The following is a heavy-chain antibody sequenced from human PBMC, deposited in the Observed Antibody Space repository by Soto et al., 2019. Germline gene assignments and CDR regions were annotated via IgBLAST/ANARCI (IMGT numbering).Heavy chain of an antibody. J-gene: IGHJ6*02. CDR2: INHSGST. Sequence: SETLSLTCAVYGGSFSGYYWSWIRQPPGKGLEWIGEINHSGSTNYNPSLKSRVTISVDTSKNQFSLKLSSVTAADTAVYYCARGLSCVYDPLPYCIDVSRQATMLTLS. D-gene: IGHD5-12*01. CDR1: GGSFSGYY. V-gene: IGHV4-34*01. CDR3: ARGLSCVYDPLPYCIDV.